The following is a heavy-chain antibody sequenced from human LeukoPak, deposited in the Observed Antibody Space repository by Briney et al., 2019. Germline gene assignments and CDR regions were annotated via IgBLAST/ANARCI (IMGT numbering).Heavy chain of an antibody. J-gene: IGHJ5*02. CDR2: IYYSGAT. V-gene: IGHV4-59*06. Sequence: PSETLSLTCTVSGDSISGYYWSWIRQPPGKGLEWIGYIYYSGATYYSPSLKSRVAISVDTSKNQFSLQMTSVTAADTALYYCARSLGDVAALPSRGVRGWFDPWGQGTLVTVSS. CDR3: ARSLGDVAALPSRGVRGWFDP. D-gene: IGHD2-2*02. CDR1: GDSISGYY.